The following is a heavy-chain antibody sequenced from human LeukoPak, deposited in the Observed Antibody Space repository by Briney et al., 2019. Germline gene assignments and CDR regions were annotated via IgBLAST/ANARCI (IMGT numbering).Heavy chain of an antibody. D-gene: IGHD2-21*01. V-gene: IGHV3-53*01. J-gene: IGHJ6*03. CDR1: GFTVSSNY. Sequence: GGSLRLSCAASGFTVSSNYMSWVRQAPGKGLKWVSVIYSGGSTYYADSVKGRFTISRDNSKNTLYLQMNSLRAEDTAVYYCARERDSAGDYYYYYMDVWGKGTTVTISS. CDR3: ARERDSAGDYYYYYMDV. CDR2: IYSGGST.